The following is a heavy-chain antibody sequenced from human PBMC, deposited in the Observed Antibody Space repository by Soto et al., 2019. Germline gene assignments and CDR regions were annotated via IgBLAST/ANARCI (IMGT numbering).Heavy chain of an antibody. CDR3: AKSRVFIGAIVTLLDS. J-gene: IGHJ4*02. V-gene: IGHV3-33*06. Sequence: PGGSLRLSCAASGFTFSSYGMHWVRQAPGKGLEWVAVIWYDGGNKYYADSVKGRFTISRDNSKNTLYLQMNGLRADDTALYFCAKSRVFIGAIVTLLDSWGQGA. CDR1: GFTFSSYG. D-gene: IGHD3-16*02. CDR2: IWYDGGNK.